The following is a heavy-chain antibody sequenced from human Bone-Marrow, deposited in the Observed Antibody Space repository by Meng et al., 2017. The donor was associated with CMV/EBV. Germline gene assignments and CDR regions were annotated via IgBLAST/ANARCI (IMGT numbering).Heavy chain of an antibody. CDR2: INHSGST. V-gene: IGHV4-34*01. CDR3: ARRVSIVVKPDAKHAFDI. CDR1: GRSFSGYY. D-gene: IGHD2-2*01. Sequence: SETLSLTCAVYGRSFSGYYWSWIRQPPGKGLEWIGEINHSGSTNYNPSLKSRITISVDTSKNQFSLKLSSVTAADTAVYYCARRVSIVVKPDAKHAFDIWGQGTMVTVSS. J-gene: IGHJ3*02.